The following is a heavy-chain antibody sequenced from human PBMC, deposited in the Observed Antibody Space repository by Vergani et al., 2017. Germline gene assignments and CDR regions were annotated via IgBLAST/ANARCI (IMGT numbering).Heavy chain of an antibody. V-gene: IGHV4-59*01. CDR1: GGSITSYY. CDR2: NSGRT. J-gene: IGHJ5*02. CDR3: ARDSNWFDP. Sequence: QVQLQESGPGLVKPSETLSLTCTVSGGSITSYYWSWIRQPPGKGLEWIGNSGRTTYNPSLKSRVTISVDTSTNRFALTLTSVTPADTAVYYCARDSNWFDPWGQGTLVTVSS.